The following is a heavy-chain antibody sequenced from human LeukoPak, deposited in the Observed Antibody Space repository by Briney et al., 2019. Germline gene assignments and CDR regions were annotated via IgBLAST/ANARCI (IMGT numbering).Heavy chain of an antibody. D-gene: IGHD1-26*01. CDR3: ARARELGSYYGYYYYMDV. J-gene: IGHJ6*03. CDR1: GFTFSSYW. V-gene: IGHV3-7*01. Sequence: PGGSLRLSCAASGFTFSSYWMSWVRQAPGKGPEWVANIKQDGSEKYYVDSVKGRFTISRDNAKNSLYLQMNSLRAEDTAVYYCARARELGSYYGYYYYMDVWGKGTTVTVSS. CDR2: IKQDGSEK.